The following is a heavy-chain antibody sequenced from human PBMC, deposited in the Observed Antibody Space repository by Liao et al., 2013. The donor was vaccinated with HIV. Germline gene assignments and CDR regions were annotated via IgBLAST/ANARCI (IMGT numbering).Heavy chain of an antibody. J-gene: IGHJ6*03. CDR3: ARGGRWPPVYYYMDV. Sequence: QVRLQQSNTGLVRPSETLSLTCSIFGGSFGDFHWGWVRQVPGKGLEWIGQVSRGGRDFYNPALRSRVTISVDTSKNQFSLKLSSVTAADTAVYYCARGGRWPPVYYYMDVWGKGTTVTVSS. D-gene: IGHD5-24*01. V-gene: IGHV4-34*01. CDR2: VSRGGRD. CDR1: GGSFGDFH.